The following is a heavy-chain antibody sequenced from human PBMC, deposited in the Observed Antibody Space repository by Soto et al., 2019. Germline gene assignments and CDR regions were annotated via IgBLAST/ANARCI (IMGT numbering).Heavy chain of an antibody. CDR1: GFTFSSYA. J-gene: IGHJ6*02. CDR3: AKDNDILTGYFPYGMDV. V-gene: IGHV3-23*01. CDR2: ISGSGGST. D-gene: IGHD3-9*01. Sequence: GGSLRLSCAASGFTFSSYAMSWVRQAPGKGLEWVSAISGSGGSTYYADSVKGRFTISRDNSKNTLYLQMNSLRAEDTAVYYCAKDNDILTGYFPYGMDVWGQGTTVTVSS.